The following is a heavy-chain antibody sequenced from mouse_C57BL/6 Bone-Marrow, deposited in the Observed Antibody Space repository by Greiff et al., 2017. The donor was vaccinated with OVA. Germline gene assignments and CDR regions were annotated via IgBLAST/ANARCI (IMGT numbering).Heavy chain of an antibody. CDR2: IYPRSGNT. CDR3: AKSYSNYAWFAY. Sequence: VQLKQSGAELARPGASVKLSCKASGYTFTSYGISWVKQRTGQGLEWIGEIYPRSGNTYYNEKFKGKATLTADKSSSTAYMELRSLTSEDSAVYFCAKSYSNYAWFAYWGQGTLVTVSA. CDR1: GYTFTSYG. D-gene: IGHD2-5*01. V-gene: IGHV1-81*01. J-gene: IGHJ3*01.